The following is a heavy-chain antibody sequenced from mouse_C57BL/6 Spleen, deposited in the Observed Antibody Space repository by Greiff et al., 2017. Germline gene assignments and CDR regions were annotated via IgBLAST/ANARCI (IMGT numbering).Heavy chain of an antibody. J-gene: IGHJ2*01. CDR1: GYAFSISW. CDR2: IYPGDGDT. V-gene: IGHV1-82*01. D-gene: IGHD2-4*01. CDR3: ARSVGYYDHSFDY. Sequence: QVQLQQSGPELVKPGASVKISCKASGYAFSISWMNWVKQRPGKGLEWIGRIYPGDGDTNYNGKFKGKATLTADKSSSTAYMQLSSLTSEDAAVYFCARSVGYYDHSFDYWGQGTTLTVSS.